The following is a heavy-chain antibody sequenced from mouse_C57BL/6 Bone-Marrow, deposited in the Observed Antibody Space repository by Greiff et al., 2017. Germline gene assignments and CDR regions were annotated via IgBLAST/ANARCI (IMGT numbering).Heavy chain of an antibody. V-gene: IGHV1-54*01. CDR3: AREGNFTRVWF. Sequence: QVQLKQSGAELVRPGTSVKVSCKASGYAFTNYLIEWVKQRPGQGLEWIGVINPGSGGTNYNEKFKGKATLTADKSSSTAYMQLSSLTSEDSAVYFCAREGNFTRVWFWGQGTLVTVSA. CDR1: GYAFTNYL. D-gene: IGHD3-1*01. J-gene: IGHJ3*01. CDR2: INPGSGGT.